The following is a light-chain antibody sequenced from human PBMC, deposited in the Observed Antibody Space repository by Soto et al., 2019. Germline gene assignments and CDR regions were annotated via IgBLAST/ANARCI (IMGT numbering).Light chain of an antibody. CDR3: QQYGSLPYT. Sequence: EIVLTQSPATLSLSPGERATLSCRASQTVSSSLAWYQQKPGQAPRLLIYGASRRATGIPDRFSGSGSGTDFTLTISRLEPEDFAVYHCQQYGSLPYTFGQGTKV. J-gene: IGKJ2*01. V-gene: IGKV3-20*01. CDR2: GAS. CDR1: QTVSSS.